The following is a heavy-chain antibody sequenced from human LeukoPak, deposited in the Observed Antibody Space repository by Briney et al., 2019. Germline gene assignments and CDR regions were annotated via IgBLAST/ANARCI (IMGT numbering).Heavy chain of an antibody. V-gene: IGHV3-23*01. Sequence: PGGSLRLSCAASGFTFSSYAMSWVRQAPGKGLEWVSAISGSGGSTYYADSVKGRFTISRDNSKNTLYLQMNSQRAEDTAVYYCAKDRTPDVLLWFGGPAGTWGQGTLVTVSS. CDR1: GFTFSSYA. CDR2: ISGSGGST. J-gene: IGHJ5*02. D-gene: IGHD3-10*01. CDR3: AKDRTPDVLLWFGGPAGT.